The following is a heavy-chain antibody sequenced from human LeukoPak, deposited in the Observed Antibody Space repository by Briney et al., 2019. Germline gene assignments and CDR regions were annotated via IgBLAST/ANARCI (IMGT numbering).Heavy chain of an antibody. CDR2: FNPRGGST. Sequence: ASVKVSCKPSGYIFSRYNIHWVRQAPGQGLEWMGTFNPRGGSTSYAQKFQGRVTLTGDTSTSTAYMELSSLRSEDTAVYYCARGGPGSGLGYYYYGMDVWGQGTTVTVSS. D-gene: IGHD2-15*01. CDR1: GYIFSRYN. J-gene: IGHJ6*02. CDR3: ARGGPGSGLGYYYYGMDV. V-gene: IGHV1-46*01.